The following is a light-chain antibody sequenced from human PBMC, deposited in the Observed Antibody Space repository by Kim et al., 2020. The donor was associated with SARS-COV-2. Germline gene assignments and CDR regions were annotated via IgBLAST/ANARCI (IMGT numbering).Light chain of an antibody. CDR2: GAF. CDR1: QSVSNSY. Sequence: LSPGERAPLSCGASQSVSNSYLAWYQQKPGQAPRLLIYGAFSRAAGIPDRFSSSGSGTDFTLTISRLEPEDFAVYYCQQYGSSPYTFGQGTKLEI. J-gene: IGKJ2*01. V-gene: IGKV3-20*01. CDR3: QQYGSSPYT.